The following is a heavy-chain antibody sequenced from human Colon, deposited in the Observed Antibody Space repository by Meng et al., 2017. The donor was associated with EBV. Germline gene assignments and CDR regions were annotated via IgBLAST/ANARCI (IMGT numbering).Heavy chain of an antibody. CDR1: GGSISSSNW. J-gene: IGHJ2*01. Sequence: QGQLQESGPGLLKPSETLSLPCAVSGGSISSSNWWGWVRQSPEKGLEWIGEIFHSGLTNYNPSLQSRVTISVDKSKNQFSLEVTSVTAADTAIYYCMRDLLVLEKNEVWGRGTLVTVSS. D-gene: IGHD1-1*01. CDR2: IFHSGLT. V-gene: IGHV4-4*02. CDR3: MRDLLVLEKNEV.